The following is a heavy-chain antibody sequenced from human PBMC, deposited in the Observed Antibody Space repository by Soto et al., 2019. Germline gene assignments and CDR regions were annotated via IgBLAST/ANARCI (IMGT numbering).Heavy chain of an antibody. CDR2: IYYSGN. CDR3: ALGGYNYGRPFDF. CDR1: GGSISNFH. J-gene: IGHJ4*02. Sequence: LSLTCNVSGGSISNFHLSWIRQPPGKGLEWIGYIYYSGNYYNPSLTSRVSMSLDKSKNQFSLHLKSVTAADTALYFCALGGYNYGRPFDFWGQGTRVTVSS. D-gene: IGHD5-18*01. V-gene: IGHV4-59*01.